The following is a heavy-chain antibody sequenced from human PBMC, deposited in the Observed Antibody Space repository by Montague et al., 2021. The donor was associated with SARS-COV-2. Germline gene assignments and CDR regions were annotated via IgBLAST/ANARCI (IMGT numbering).Heavy chain of an antibody. J-gene: IGHJ5*02. Sequence: PALVKPTQTLTLTCTFSGFSLNTSGEGVGWVRQPPGKALEWLALIYWDDDKRYSPSLKSRSTISKDTTKNEVVLTVANMDPVDTATYYCARYGDYGSWFDPWGQGNLVTVSS. CDR1: GFSLNTSGEG. V-gene: IGHV2-5*02. CDR3: ARYGDYGSWFDP. D-gene: IGHD4-17*01. CDR2: IYWDDDK.